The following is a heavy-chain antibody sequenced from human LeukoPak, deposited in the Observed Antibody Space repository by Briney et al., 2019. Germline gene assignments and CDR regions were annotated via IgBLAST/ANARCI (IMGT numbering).Heavy chain of an antibody. CDR2: ISSSSSYI. Sequence: PGGSLRLSCAASGFTFSSYSMNWDRQAPGKGLEWVSSISSSSSYIYYADSVKGRFTISRDNAKNSLYLQMNSLRAEDTAVYYCARDLVLAEAGGRGYFDYWGQGTLVTVSS. V-gene: IGHV3-21*01. D-gene: IGHD6-13*01. J-gene: IGHJ4*02. CDR1: GFTFSSYS. CDR3: ARDLVLAEAGGRGYFDY.